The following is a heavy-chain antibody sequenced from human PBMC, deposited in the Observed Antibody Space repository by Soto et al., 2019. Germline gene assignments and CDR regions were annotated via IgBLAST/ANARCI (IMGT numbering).Heavy chain of an antibody. CDR3: ARDRSWFDP. CDR1: GFTFSSYG. J-gene: IGHJ5*02. CDR2: IWYDGSNK. V-gene: IGHV3-33*01. Sequence: SGFTFSSYGMHWVRQAPGKGLEWVAVIWYDGSNKYYADSVKGRFTISRDNSKNTLYLQMNSLRAEDTAVYYCARDRSWFDPWGQGTLVTVSS.